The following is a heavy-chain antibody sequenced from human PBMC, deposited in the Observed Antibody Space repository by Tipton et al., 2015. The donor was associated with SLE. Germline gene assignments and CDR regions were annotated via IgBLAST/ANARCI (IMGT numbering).Heavy chain of an antibody. V-gene: IGHV4-61*09. Sequence: TLSLTCTVSGGSISSGSYYWSWIRQPAGKGLEWIGYIYTSGSTNYNPSLKSRVTISVDTSKNQFSLKLSSVTAADTAVYYCAQGWEYWIYWGQGTLVTVSS. D-gene: IGHD1-26*01. CDR2: IYTSGST. CDR3: AQGWEYWIY. J-gene: IGHJ4*02. CDR1: GGSISSGSYY.